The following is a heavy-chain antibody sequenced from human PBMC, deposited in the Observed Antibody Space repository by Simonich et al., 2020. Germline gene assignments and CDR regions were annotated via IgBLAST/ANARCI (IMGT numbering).Heavy chain of an antibody. J-gene: IGHJ4*02. V-gene: IGHV1-2*06. CDR1: GYTFTGYY. CDR2: INPNSGGK. D-gene: IGHD7-27*01. CDR3: ASGWDWGFSHMSDY. Sequence: QVQLVQSGAEVKKPGASVKVSCKASGYTFTGYYMHWVRQAPGQGLEGMGRINPNSGGKNYAQKLQGRVTMTRDTSISTAYMELSRLRSDDTAVYYCASGWDWGFSHMSDYWGQGTLVTVSS.